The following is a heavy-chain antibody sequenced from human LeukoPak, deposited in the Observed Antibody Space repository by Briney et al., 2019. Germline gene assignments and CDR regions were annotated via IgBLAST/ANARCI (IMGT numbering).Heavy chain of an antibody. D-gene: IGHD3-16*01. CDR2: ISGSGGST. Sequence: GGSLRLSCAASGFTFSSYAMSWVRQAPGKGLEWVSVISGSGGSTDYADSVKGRFTISRDNSKNTLYLQMNSLRAEDTAVYYCAKVSVTTLGGIDYWGQGTLVTVSS. CDR3: AKVSVTTLGGIDY. J-gene: IGHJ4*02. V-gene: IGHV3-23*01. CDR1: GFTFSSYA.